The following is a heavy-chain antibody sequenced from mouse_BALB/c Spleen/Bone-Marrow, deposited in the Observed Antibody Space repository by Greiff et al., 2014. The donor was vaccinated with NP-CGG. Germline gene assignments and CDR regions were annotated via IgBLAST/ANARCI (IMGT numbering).Heavy chain of an antibody. D-gene: IGHD2-1*01. J-gene: IGHJ3*01. Sequence: SGAELVRPGALVKLSCKASGFNIKDYYMHWVKQRPDQGLEWIGWIDPENGNTIYDPKFQGKASITADTSSNTAYLQLSSLTSEDTAVYYCAGGNYRFAYWGQGTLVTVSA. CDR2: IDPENGNT. V-gene: IGHV14-1*02. CDR3: AGGNYRFAY. CDR1: GFNIKDYY.